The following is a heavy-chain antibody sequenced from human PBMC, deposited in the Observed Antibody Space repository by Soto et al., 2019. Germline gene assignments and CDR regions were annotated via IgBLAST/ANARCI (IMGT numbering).Heavy chain of an antibody. Sequence: GGSLRLSCVVSGFTFRTYSINWVRQAPGKGLEWVSSISSRSDIYYADSVKGRFTISRDNAKNSVSLQMNSLRAEDTAVYYCAREYTAWPLAYGLDVWGQGTTGTVSS. CDR3: AREYTAWPLAYGLDV. V-gene: IGHV3-21*01. CDR1: GFTFRTYS. J-gene: IGHJ6*02. D-gene: IGHD2-2*02. CDR2: ISSRSDI.